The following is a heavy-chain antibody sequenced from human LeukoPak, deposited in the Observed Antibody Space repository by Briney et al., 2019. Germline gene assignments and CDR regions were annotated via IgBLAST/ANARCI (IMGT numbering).Heavy chain of an antibody. CDR1: GFTFSSYG. Sequence: PGRSLRLSCAASGFTFSSYGMHWVRQAPGKGLEWVAVIWYDGSNKYYADSVKGRFTISRDNSKNTLYLQMNSLRAEDTAVYYCARDLYYYDSSGYYYGEVLDHWGQGTLVTVSS. J-gene: IGHJ4*02. V-gene: IGHV3-33*01. CDR2: IWYDGSNK. D-gene: IGHD3-22*01. CDR3: ARDLYYYDSSGYYYGEVLDH.